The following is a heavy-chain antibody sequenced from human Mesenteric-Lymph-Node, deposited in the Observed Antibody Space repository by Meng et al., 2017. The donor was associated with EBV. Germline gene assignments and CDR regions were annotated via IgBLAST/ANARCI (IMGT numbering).Heavy chain of an antibody. CDR1: GGSISTTTSY. J-gene: IGHJ5*02. CDR3: ARVGYSNWIDP. Sequence: HLQLQESGPGRVKPSETLSLTCNVSGGSISTTTSYGGWIRQPPGKGLEWIGSIYYSGTTYYNPSLKSRVTISVDTSKNQFSLKLSSVTAADTAVYYCARVGYSNWIDPWGQGTLVTVSS. CDR2: IYYSGTT. V-gene: IGHV4-39*07. D-gene: IGHD5-18*01.